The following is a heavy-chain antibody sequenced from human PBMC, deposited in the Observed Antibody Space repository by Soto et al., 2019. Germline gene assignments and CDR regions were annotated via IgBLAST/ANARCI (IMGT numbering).Heavy chain of an antibody. Sequence: PGGCLRPACAASGFTFTTYAMSWVRQTPGQGLECVSVISGSCGSTKYADSVTGRLTISRDNSKNTLFLQMNSLRVDDTALYYCTKLTNWYGGWFDPWGQGTLVTVSS. CDR3: TKLTNWYGGWFDP. D-gene: IGHD1-1*01. CDR1: GFTFTTYA. CDR2: ISGSCGST. V-gene: IGHV3-23*01. J-gene: IGHJ5*02.